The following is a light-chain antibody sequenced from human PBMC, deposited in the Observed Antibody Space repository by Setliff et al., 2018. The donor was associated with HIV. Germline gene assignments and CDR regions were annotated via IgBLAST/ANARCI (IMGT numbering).Light chain of an antibody. CDR3: AAWDDRMNGYYV. CDR1: TFNIGANT. V-gene: IGLV1-44*01. Sequence: KRVTISCSGSTFNIGANTVNWYQQLPGAAPKLLIYKNNQRPSGVPDRFSGSKSFTSASLAISGLQSADEADYYCAAWDDRMNGYYVFGTGTKV. J-gene: IGLJ1*01. CDR2: KNN.